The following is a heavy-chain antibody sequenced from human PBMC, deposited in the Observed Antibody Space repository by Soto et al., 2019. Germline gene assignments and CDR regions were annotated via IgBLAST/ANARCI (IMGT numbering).Heavy chain of an antibody. CDR1: GFTFSSYA. CDR2: ISGSGGST. J-gene: IGHJ6*02. V-gene: IGHV3-23*01. CDR3: AKDSPLISPYYYYGMDV. Sequence: EVQLLESGGGLVQPGGSLRLSCAASGFTFSSYAMSWVRQAPGKGLEWVSAISGSGGSTYYADSVKGRFTLSRDNSKNTLYLQMNSLRAEDTAVYYCAKDSPLISPYYYYGMDVWGQGTTVTVSS.